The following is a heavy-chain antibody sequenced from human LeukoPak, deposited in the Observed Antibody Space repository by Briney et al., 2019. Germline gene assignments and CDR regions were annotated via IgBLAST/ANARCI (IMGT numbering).Heavy chain of an antibody. V-gene: IGHV4-34*01. CDR1: GGTFSGYY. D-gene: IGHD6-13*01. Sequence: SETLSLTCAVYGGTFSGYYWSWIRQPPGQGLEWIGEINHSRSTTYNPSRKSRLTISVDTSKNQFPLQLSSVTAADTAVYYCARYSSSWSVWDYYYMDVWGKGTTVTVSS. CDR2: INHSRST. CDR3: ARYSSSWSVWDYYYMDV. J-gene: IGHJ6*03.